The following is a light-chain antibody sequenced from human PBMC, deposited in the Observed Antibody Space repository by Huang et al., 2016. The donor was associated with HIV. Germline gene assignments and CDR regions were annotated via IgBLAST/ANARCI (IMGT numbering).Light chain of an antibody. CDR2: GAS. Sequence: EIVLTQSPGTLSLSPGERATLSCRASQSVSDTYLAWYQQKPGQAPRPLIYGASRRVTGVPDRCSGSGSGTDFTLTISGLEPEDFAVYYCQQYVNSRLTFGGGTKVEIK. CDR3: QQYVNSRLT. J-gene: IGKJ4*01. V-gene: IGKV3-20*01. CDR1: QSVSDTY.